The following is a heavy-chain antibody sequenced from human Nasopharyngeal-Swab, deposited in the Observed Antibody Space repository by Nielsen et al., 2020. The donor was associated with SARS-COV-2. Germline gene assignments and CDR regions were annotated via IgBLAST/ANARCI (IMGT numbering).Heavy chain of an antibody. CDR2: IGTAGDT. CDR1: GFTFSSYD. Sequence: GGSLRLSCAASGFTFSSYDMHWVRQATGKGLEWVSAIGTAGDTYYPGSVKGRFTISRENAKNSLYLQMNSLRAGDTAVYYCARDRYSSSPRYYYGMDVWGQGTTVTVSS. CDR3: ARDRYSSSPRYYYGMDV. J-gene: IGHJ6*02. D-gene: IGHD6-13*01. V-gene: IGHV3-13*01.